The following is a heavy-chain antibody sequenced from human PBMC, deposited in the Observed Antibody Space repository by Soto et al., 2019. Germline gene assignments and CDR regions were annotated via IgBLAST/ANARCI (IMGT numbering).Heavy chain of an antibody. J-gene: IGHJ6*02. CDR1: GGSISSSSYY. CDR2: IYYSGST. Sequence: SETRSLTCTVSGGSISSSSYYWGWIRQPPGKGLEWIGSIYYSGSTYYNPSLKSRVTISVDTSKNQFSLKLSSVTAADTAVYYCARLNYYGSGNGVYYYYGMDVWGQGTTVT. D-gene: IGHD3-10*01. V-gene: IGHV4-39*01. CDR3: ARLNYYGSGNGVYYYYGMDV.